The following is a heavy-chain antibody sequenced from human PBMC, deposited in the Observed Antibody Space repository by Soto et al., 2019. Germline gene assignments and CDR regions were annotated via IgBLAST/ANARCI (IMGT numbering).Heavy chain of an antibody. J-gene: IGHJ4*02. CDR1: GGTFSSYT. Sequence: QVQLVQSGAEVKKPGSSVKVSCKASGGTFSSYTISWVRQAPGQGLEWMGRIIPILGIANYTQKFQGRVTITADKSTSTAYMELSSLRSEDTAVYYCAMRRSSSWIDYWGQGTLVTVSS. D-gene: IGHD6-13*01. CDR2: IIPILGIA. V-gene: IGHV1-69*02. CDR3: AMRRSSSWIDY.